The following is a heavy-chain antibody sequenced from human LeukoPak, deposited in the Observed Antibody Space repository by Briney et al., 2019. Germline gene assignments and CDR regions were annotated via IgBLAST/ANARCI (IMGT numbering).Heavy chain of an antibody. J-gene: IGHJ6*02. V-gene: IGHV3-48*01. CDR3: ARLRYYAMDV. CDR2: ISSGSSTI. Sequence: PGGSLRLSCAASGFTFSSYAMSWVRQAPGKGLEWVSYISSGSSTIYYADSVKGRFTISRDNAKNSLYLQMNSLRAEDTAVYYCARLRYYAMDVWGQGTTVIVSS. CDR1: GFTFSSYA.